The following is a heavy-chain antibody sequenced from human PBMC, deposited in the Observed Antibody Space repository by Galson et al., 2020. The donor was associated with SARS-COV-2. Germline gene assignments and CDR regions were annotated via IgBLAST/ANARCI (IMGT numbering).Heavy chain of an antibody. Sequence: SQTLSLTCAISGDSVSSNSAAWNWIRQSPSRGLEWLGRTYYRSKWYNDYALSVKSRITINPDTSKNQFSLQLNSVTPEDTAVYYCARDWEASQNIVIHYYYGMDVWGQGTTVTVSS. CDR3: ARDWEASQNIVIHYYYGMDV. CDR1: GDSVSSNSAA. V-gene: IGHV6-1*01. CDR2: TYYRSKWYN. J-gene: IGHJ6*02. D-gene: IGHD1-26*01.